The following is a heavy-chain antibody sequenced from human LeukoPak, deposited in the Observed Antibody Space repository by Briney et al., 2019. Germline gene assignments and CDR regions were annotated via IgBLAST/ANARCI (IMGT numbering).Heavy chain of an antibody. CDR3: ARETPDITMVRGLLDY. V-gene: IGHV4-4*09. D-gene: IGHD3-10*01. Sequence: SETLSLTCTVSGGSISSYYWSWIRQPPGKGLEWIGYIYTSGSTNYNPSLKSRVTISVDTSKNQFSLKLSSVTAADTAVYYCARETPDITMVRGLLDYWGQGTLVTVSS. CDR1: GGSISSYY. CDR2: IYTSGST. J-gene: IGHJ4*02.